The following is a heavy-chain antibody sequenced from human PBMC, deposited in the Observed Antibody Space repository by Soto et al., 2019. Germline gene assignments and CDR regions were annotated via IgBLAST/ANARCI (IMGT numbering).Heavy chain of an antibody. Sequence: SETLSLTCTVSGGSISSSSYYWSWIRQPPGKGLEWIGYIYYSGNTYYNPSLKSRVTISVDTSKNQFSLRLSSVTAADTAVYYCARGGAIADYYFDSWGPGTLVTVSS. CDR2: IYYSGNT. J-gene: IGHJ4*02. V-gene: IGHV4-30-4*01. CDR1: GGSISSSSYY. D-gene: IGHD1-26*01. CDR3: ARGGAIADYYFDS.